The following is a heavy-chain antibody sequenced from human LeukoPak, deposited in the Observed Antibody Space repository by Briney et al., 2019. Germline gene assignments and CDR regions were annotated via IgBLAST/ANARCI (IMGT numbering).Heavy chain of an antibody. J-gene: IGHJ6*03. D-gene: IGHD1-26*01. CDR2: IYYSGST. CDR3: ARGDGATNGYYYYYYMDV. V-gene: IGHV4-59*01. Sequence: TSETLSLTCTVSGGSISSYYWSWIRQPPGKGLEWIGYIYYSGSTNYNPSLKSRVTISVDTSKNQFSLKLSSVTAADTAVYYCARGDGATNGYYYYYYMDVWGKGTTVTVSS. CDR1: GGSISSYY.